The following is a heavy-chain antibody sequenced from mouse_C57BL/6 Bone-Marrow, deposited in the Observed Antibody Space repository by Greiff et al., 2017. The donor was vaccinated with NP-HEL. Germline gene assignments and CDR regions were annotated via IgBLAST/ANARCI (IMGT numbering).Heavy chain of an antibody. Sequence: DVQLQESGGGLVQPGGSMKLSCAASGFTFSDAWMDWVRQSPEKGLEWVAEIRNKANNHATYYAESVKGRFTISRDDSKSSVYLQMNSLRAEDTGIYYCTRVYDGYYVPFDYWGQGTTLTVSS. CDR2: IRNKANNHAT. CDR3: TRVYDGYYVPFDY. CDR1: GFTFSDAW. J-gene: IGHJ2*01. V-gene: IGHV6-6*01. D-gene: IGHD2-3*01.